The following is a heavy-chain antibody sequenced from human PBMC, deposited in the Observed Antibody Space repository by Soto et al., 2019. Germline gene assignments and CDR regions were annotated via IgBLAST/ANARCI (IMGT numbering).Heavy chain of an antibody. V-gene: IGHV1-2*02. CDR3: ARSMITFRGVFDDS. J-gene: IGHJ4*02. CDR2: ILPNSGGT. CDR1: GYSFTDFY. Sequence: QVHLVQSGAEVKKPGASVRVSCEASGYSFTDFYLHWVRQAPGQGLEWMGCILPNSGGTKYAEKFQGRSTMTRDTSSDTAYMELSSLTSDDTAVYYCARSMITFRGVFDDSWGQGTLVTVSS. D-gene: IGHD3-16*02.